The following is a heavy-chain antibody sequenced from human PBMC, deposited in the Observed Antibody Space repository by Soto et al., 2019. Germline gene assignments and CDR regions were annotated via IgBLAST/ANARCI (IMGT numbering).Heavy chain of an antibody. Sequence: EVQLVESGGGLVKPGGSLRLSCAASGFTFSSYSMNWVRQAPGKGLEWVSSISSSSSYIYYADSVKGRFTISRDNAKNSLYLQMNSLRAEDTAVYYCARDPSPCDTPLGGSSTSCYLDYWGQGTLVTVSS. D-gene: IGHD2-2*01. CDR3: ARDPSPCDTPLGGSSTSCYLDY. CDR2: ISSSSSYI. V-gene: IGHV3-21*01. CDR1: GFTFSSYS. J-gene: IGHJ4*02.